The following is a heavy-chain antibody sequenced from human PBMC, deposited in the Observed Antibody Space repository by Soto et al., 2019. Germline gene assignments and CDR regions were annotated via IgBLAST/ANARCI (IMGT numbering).Heavy chain of an antibody. CDR1: GFTFSSYG. Sequence: GGSLRLSCAASGFTFSSYGMHWVRQAPGRGLEWVAVISYDGSNKYYADSVKGRFTISRDNSKNTLYLQMNSLRAEDTAVYYCANSPGIAAAGTVGYFDYWGQGTLVTVSS. CDR3: ANSPGIAAAGTVGYFDY. D-gene: IGHD6-13*01. V-gene: IGHV3-30*18. J-gene: IGHJ4*02. CDR2: ISYDGSNK.